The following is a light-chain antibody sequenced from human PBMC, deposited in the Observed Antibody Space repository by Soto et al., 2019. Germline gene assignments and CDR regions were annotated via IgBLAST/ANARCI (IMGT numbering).Light chain of an antibody. V-gene: IGKV1-12*01. Sequence: DIQMTQSPSFVSASVGARATTTCRASQAVSTWLAWYQQKPGDAPKLLIYAASTLQSGVPSRFSGSGSGTDFTLTIRSLQPEDFATYYCQQANSFPRTFGGGTKVDI. CDR3: QQANSFPRT. CDR2: AAS. CDR1: QAVSTW. J-gene: IGKJ4*01.